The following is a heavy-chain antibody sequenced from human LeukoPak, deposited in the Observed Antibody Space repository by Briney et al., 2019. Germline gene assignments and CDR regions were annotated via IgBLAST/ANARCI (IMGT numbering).Heavy chain of an antibody. Sequence: SETLSLTCTVSGGSISSRTYYWGWLRQPPGKGLEWIGSIYYTGSTFYNPSLKSRVTISVDTSKNQFPMKLSSVTAADAAVYFCAREWTTWGAFDIWGQGTMVTVSS. CDR3: AREWTTWGAFDI. CDR2: IYYTGST. V-gene: IGHV4-39*06. CDR1: GGSISSRTYY. J-gene: IGHJ3*02. D-gene: IGHD2/OR15-2a*01.